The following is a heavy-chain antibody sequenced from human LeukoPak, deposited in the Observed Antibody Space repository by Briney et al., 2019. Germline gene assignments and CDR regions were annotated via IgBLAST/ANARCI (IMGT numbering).Heavy chain of an antibody. CDR1: GDSISNYY. J-gene: IGHJ4*02. Sequence: SETLSLTCTVSGDSISNYYWSWIRQPAGKGLEWIGRIYTSGGTNYNPSLKSRVTMSVDTSRNQFSLKLSSVTAADTAVYYCARVSLVRGAPDYYFDYWGQGTLVTVSS. D-gene: IGHD3-10*01. V-gene: IGHV4-4*07. CDR3: ARVSLVRGAPDYYFDY. CDR2: IYTSGGT.